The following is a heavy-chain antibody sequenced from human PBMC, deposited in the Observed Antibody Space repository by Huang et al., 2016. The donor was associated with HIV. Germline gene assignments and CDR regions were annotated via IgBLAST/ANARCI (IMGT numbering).Heavy chain of an antibody. CDR3: ARGAARYFDRGGTRYFGMDV. CDR1: GGSFSGYY. J-gene: IGHJ6*02. V-gene: IGHV4-34*01. Sequence: QVQLQQWGAGLLRPSETLSLACAVYGGSFSGYYWSWIRQPPGKGLEWLGEINQRGSTNYTPSLGSGVSISGDTSKNQFSLKLTSVAAADTAVYYCARGAARYFDRGGTRYFGMDVWGQGTTVTVSS. CDR2: INQRGST. D-gene: IGHD3-9*01.